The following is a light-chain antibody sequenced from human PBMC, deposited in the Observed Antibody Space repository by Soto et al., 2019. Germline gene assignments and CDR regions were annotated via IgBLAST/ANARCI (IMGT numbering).Light chain of an antibody. CDR3: VLYMGRGISM. CDR1: SGSVSTDNY. V-gene: IGLV8-61*01. CDR2: STN. Sequence: QTVVTQEPSLSVSPAGTVTLTCGLNSGSVSTDNYPSWYQQTPGQAPRTLIYSTNTRSSGVPDRFSGSILGCKAALTIAGAQADDESDYYCVLYMGRGISMFGGGTKLTVL. J-gene: IGLJ3*02.